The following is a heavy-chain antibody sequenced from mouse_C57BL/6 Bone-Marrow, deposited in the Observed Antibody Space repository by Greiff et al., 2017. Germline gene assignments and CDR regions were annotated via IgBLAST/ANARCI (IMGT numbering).Heavy chain of an antibody. CDR1: GFNIKDDY. CDR2: IDPENGDT. V-gene: IGHV14-4*01. CDR3: TTGVTRDFDY. J-gene: IGHJ2*01. D-gene: IGHD2-2*01. Sequence: VQLKESGAELVRPGASVKLSCTASGFNIKDDYMHWVKQRPEQGLEWIGWIDPENGDTEYASKFQGKATITADTSSNTAYLQLSSLTSEDTAVYYCTTGVTRDFDYWGQGTTLTVSS.